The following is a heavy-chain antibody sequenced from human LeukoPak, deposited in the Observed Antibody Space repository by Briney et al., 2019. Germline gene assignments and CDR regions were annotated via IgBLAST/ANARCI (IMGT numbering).Heavy chain of an antibody. CDR1: GGSISSYY. Sequence: SETLSLTCTVSGGSISSYYWSWIRQPPGKGLEWIGYIYYSGSTNYNPSLKSRVTISVDRSKNQFSLKLSSVTAADTAVYYCARGSGSYYFDYWGQGTLVTVSS. V-gene: IGHV4-59*12. CDR3: ARGSGSYYFDY. CDR2: IYYSGST. J-gene: IGHJ4*02. D-gene: IGHD1-26*01.